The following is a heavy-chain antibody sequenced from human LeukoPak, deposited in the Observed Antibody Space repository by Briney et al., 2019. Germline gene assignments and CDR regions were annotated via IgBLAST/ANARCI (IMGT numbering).Heavy chain of an antibody. CDR3: ARPYDSNRDHSGYGY. CDR1: GFTLSNYW. Sequence: GETLRLSCATSGFTLSNYWMSWVRQAPGQGLEWVANMSQDGSEKTYKDSVKGRFNISCENAKKSLYLQMNSLRAEDTAVYYCARPYDSNRDHSGYGYWGRGTLVTVSS. V-gene: IGHV3-7*02. D-gene: IGHD5-12*01. CDR2: MSQDGSEK. J-gene: IGHJ4*02.